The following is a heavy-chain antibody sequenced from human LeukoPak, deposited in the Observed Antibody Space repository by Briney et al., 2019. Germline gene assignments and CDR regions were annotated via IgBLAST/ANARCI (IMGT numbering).Heavy chain of an antibody. D-gene: IGHD1-1*01. V-gene: IGHV3-23*01. Sequence: GGSLRLSCVASGFTFRSYVMSWVRQAPGKGLEWVSAISGSGDSPSYADSVKGRATISRDNSKNTLNLQMSSLRAEDTAVYYCAKLVDWNYFDYWGQGTLVTVSS. CDR1: GFTFRSYV. CDR3: AKLVDWNYFDY. J-gene: IGHJ4*02. CDR2: ISGSGDSP.